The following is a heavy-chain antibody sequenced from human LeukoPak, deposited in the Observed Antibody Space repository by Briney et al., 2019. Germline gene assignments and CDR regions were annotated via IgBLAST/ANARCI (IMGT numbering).Heavy chain of an antibody. Sequence: PSETLSLTCTVSGGSISSSSYYWGWIRQPPGKGLEWIGSIYYSGSTYYSPSLKSRVTISVDTSKNQFSLKLSSVTAADTAVYYCARFGIVLMVYAILHQGAFDIWGQGTMVTVSS. CDR2: IYYSGST. D-gene: IGHD2-8*01. J-gene: IGHJ3*02. CDR1: GGSISSSSYY. V-gene: IGHV4-39*01. CDR3: ARFGIVLMVYAILHQGAFDI.